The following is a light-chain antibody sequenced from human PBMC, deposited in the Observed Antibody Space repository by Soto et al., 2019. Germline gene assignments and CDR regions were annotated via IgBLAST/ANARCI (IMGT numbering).Light chain of an antibody. Sequence: QSVLTQPSSLSASPGASASLTCTLRSGINVGTYRIYWYQQKPGSPPQYLLRYKSDSDKQQGSGVPSRFSGSKDASANAGILLIYGLQSEDEADYYCMIWHSSASVFGTGTKLTVL. CDR2: YKSDSDK. CDR1: SGINVGTYR. CDR3: MIWHSSASV. V-gene: IGLV5-45*03. J-gene: IGLJ1*01.